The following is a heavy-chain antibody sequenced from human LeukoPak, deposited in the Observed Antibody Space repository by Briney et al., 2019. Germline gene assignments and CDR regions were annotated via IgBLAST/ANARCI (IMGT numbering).Heavy chain of an antibody. CDR3: ARDGPVAGTASFDP. J-gene: IGHJ5*02. D-gene: IGHD6-19*01. Sequence: ASVKVSCKASGYTFTGYYMHWVRQAAGQGLEWMGWINPNSGGTNYAQKFQGRVTMTRDTSISTAYMELSRLRSDDTAVYYCARDGPVAGTASFDPWGQGTLVAVSS. CDR2: INPNSGGT. CDR1: GYTFTGYY. V-gene: IGHV1-2*02.